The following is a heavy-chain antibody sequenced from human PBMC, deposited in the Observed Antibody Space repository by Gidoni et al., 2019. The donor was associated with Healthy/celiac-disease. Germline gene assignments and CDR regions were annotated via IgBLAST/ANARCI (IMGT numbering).Heavy chain of an antibody. V-gene: IGHV4-39*07. D-gene: IGHD6-25*01. CDR1: GCSISSSSYY. CDR3: ARGVTRSGIAAADLDY. CDR2: IYYSGST. J-gene: IGHJ4*02. Sequence: QLQLQESGPGLVKPSETLSLTCTVSGCSISSSSYYWGWIRQPPGKGLEWIGSIYYSGSTYYNPSLKSRVTISVDTSKNQFSLKLSSVTAADTAVYYCARGVTRSGIAAADLDYWGQGTLVTVSS.